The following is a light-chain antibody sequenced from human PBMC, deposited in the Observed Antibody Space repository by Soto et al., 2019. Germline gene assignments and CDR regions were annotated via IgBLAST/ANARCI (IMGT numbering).Light chain of an antibody. CDR2: DAS. Sequence: DIEMTQSPSSLSSSVGDIFTITCQASQDISNYLNWYQQKPGKAPKLLIYDASNLETGVPSRFSGSGSGTDFTFTISSLQPEDIATYYCQQYDSLPLFGQGTRLEIK. V-gene: IGKV1-33*01. CDR3: QQYDSLPL. J-gene: IGKJ5*01. CDR1: QDISNY.